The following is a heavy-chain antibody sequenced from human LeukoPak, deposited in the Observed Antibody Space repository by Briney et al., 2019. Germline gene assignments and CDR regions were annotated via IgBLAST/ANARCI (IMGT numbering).Heavy chain of an antibody. CDR2: INHSGST. Sequence: SETLSLTCAVYGGSFSGYYWSWIRQPPGKGLEWIGEINHSGSTNYNPSLKSRVTISVDTSKNQFSLKLSPVTAADTAVYYCARVPYCSSTSCYPYYFDYWGQGTLVTVSS. V-gene: IGHV4-34*01. CDR3: ARVPYCSSTSCYPYYFDY. D-gene: IGHD2-2*01. J-gene: IGHJ4*02. CDR1: GGSFSGYY.